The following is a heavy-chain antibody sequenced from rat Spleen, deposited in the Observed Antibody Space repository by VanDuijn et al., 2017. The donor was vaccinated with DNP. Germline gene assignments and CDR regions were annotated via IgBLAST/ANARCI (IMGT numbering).Heavy chain of an antibody. Sequence: EVRLVESGGGSVQPGRSLKLSCEASGFTFSNFDMAWVRLAPTKGLEWVAYIRFDGAITYYGDSVKGRFTISRDNAKSSLYLQMNSLRSEDMATYYCARWYNSGYYFDYWGQGVMVTVSS. CDR1: GFTFSNFD. CDR2: IRFDGAIT. J-gene: IGHJ2*01. D-gene: IGHD4-3*01. CDR3: ARWYNSGYYFDY. V-gene: IGHV5-22*01.